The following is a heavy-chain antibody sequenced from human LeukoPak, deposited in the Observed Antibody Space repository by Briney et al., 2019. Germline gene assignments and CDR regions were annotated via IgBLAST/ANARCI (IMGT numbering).Heavy chain of an antibody. D-gene: IGHD3-3*01. CDR2: ISWNSDYI. J-gene: IGHJ4*02. V-gene: IGHV3-9*01. CDR1: GFTFYDYA. Sequence: PGGSLRLSCAASGFTFYDYAMHWVRQAPGKGLEWVSGISWNSDYIGYADSVKGRFTISRDNAKNSLYLQMNSLRAEDTALYYCAKSSNPNYDFWSGYNYYFDYWGQGTLVTVSS. CDR3: AKSSNPNYDFWSGYNYYFDY.